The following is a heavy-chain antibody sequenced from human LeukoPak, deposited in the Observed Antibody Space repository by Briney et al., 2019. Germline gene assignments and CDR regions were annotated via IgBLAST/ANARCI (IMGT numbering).Heavy chain of an antibody. D-gene: IGHD6-13*01. CDR2: IKSKNDGGTT. CDR3: TTELAGYRSSWYQRDYLDY. V-gene: IGHV3-15*01. J-gene: IGHJ4*02. CDR1: GFTFSSAW. Sequence: GGSLRLPCAASGFTFSSAWMTWVRQAPGKGLEWVGRIKSKNDGGTTDYAAPVKGRFTISRDDSKNTLYLQMNSLNTEDTAVYYCTTELAGYRSSWYQRDYLDYWGQGTLVTVSS.